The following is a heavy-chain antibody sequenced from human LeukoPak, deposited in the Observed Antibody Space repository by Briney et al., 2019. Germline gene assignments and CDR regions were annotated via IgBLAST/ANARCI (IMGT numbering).Heavy chain of an antibody. J-gene: IGHJ3*01. D-gene: IGHD6-13*01. Sequence: GGSLRLSCAASGITFSSYAMTWVRQAPGKGLEWVSAFSATDGSAQYAESVEGRFTISRDNSKNTLFLQMNSLGAEDTAVYYCARAKIATAGTGAFDVWGQGTLVTVPS. V-gene: IGHV3-23*01. CDR1: GITFSSYA. CDR3: ARAKIATAGTGAFDV. CDR2: FSATDGSA.